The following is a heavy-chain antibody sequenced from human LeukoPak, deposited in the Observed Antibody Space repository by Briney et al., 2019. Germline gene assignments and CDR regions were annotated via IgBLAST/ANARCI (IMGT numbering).Heavy chain of an antibody. Sequence: GGSLRLSCAASGFTFSSYSMNWVRQAPGKGLEWVSSISGTSSYIYYADSLKGRFTISRDNAKNSLYLQMNSQRAEDTAVYYCAREGYGDYHFDYWGQGSLVTVSS. CDR2: ISGTSSYI. V-gene: IGHV3-21*01. CDR1: GFTFSSYS. D-gene: IGHD4-17*01. CDR3: AREGYGDYHFDY. J-gene: IGHJ4*02.